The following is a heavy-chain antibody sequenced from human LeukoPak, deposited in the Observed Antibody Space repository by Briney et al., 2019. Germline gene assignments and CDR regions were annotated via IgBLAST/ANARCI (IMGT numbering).Heavy chain of an antibody. J-gene: IGHJ4*02. CDR1: GFTFNSYW. CDR2: IKQDGSEK. V-gene: IGHV3-7*03. Sequence: GGTLRLSCAASGFTFNSYWMHWVRQAPGKGLDWVANIKQDGSEKYYVDSVKGRFTISRDNAKNSLYLQMNSLTAEDTAVYYCLRGMSNWGQGTLVTVSS. CDR3: LRGMSN.